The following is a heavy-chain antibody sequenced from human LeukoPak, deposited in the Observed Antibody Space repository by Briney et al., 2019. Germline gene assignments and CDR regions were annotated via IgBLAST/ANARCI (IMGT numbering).Heavy chain of an antibody. CDR1: GFTFSSYA. CDR2: MSGSDSAI. Sequence: GGSLRLSCAASGFTFSSYAMSWASPAKGKGMELVAYMSGSDSAIYYADSVKGRFTISRDNTKNSLYLQMNSLRAEDTAVYYCARLGARGSPNWFDPWGQGTLVTVSS. V-gene: IGHV3-48*04. D-gene: IGHD3-10*01. CDR3: ARLGARGSPNWFDP. J-gene: IGHJ5*02.